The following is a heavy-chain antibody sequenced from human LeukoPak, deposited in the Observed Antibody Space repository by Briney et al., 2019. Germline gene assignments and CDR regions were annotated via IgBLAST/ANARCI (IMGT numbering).Heavy chain of an antibody. D-gene: IGHD6-13*01. CDR2: IKQDGSEK. CDR3: ARGSSSWVHSHYYYYGMDV. CDR1: GFTVSSIH. V-gene: IGHV3-7*03. J-gene: IGHJ6*02. Sequence: PGGSLRLSCAASGFTVSSIHMVWVRQAPGKGLEWVANIKQDGSEKYYVDSVKGRFTISRDNAKNSLYLQMNSLRAEDTAVYYCARGSSSWVHSHYYYYGMDVWGQGTTVTVSS.